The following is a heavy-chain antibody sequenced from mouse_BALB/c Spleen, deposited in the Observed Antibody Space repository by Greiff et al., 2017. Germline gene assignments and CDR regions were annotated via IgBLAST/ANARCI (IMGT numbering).Heavy chain of an antibody. CDR3: ARDGLGDY. CDR1: GYTFTSYW. Sequence: QVQLQQSGAELAKPGASVKMSCKASGYTFTSYWMHWVKQRPGQGLEWIGYINPSTGYTEYNQKFKDKATLTADKSSSTAYMQLSSLTSEDSAVYYCARDGLGDYWGQGTTLTVSS. V-gene: IGHV1-7*01. J-gene: IGHJ2*01. CDR2: INPSTGYT.